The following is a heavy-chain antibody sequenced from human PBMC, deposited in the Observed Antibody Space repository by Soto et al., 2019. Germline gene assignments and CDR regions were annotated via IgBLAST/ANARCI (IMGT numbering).Heavy chain of an antibody. CDR2: MYNTGST. CDR1: GGSISRYY. Sequence: SETLSLTCTVSGGSISRYYWSWIRQPPGKGLEWIGYMYNTGSTIYNPSLESRVTISVDTSKNQFSLQLNSVTAADTAVYYCAREGVAPYYYYGMDVWGQGTPVTVSS. D-gene: IGHD5-12*01. CDR3: AREGVAPYYYYGMDV. V-gene: IGHV4-59*01. J-gene: IGHJ6*02.